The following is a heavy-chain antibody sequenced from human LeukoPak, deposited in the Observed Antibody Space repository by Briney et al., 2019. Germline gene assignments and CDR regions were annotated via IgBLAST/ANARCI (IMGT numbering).Heavy chain of an antibody. CDR3: VRQRYSSGWNDC. D-gene: IGHD6-19*01. V-gene: IGHV4-39*01. CDR2: VHYTGST. Sequence: PPETLSLTCSVSGGSISSDSHHWGWIRQPPGKGLEWMGSVHYTGSTYYNPSFQSRVTMSVDTSKNQFSLSLDSVTAADTALYYCVRQRYSSGWNDCWGQGTLVIVSS. CDR1: GGSISSDSHH. J-gene: IGHJ4*02.